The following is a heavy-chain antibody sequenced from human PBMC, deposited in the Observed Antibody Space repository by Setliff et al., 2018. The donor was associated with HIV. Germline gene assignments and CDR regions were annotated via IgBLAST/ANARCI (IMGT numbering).Heavy chain of an antibody. Sequence: SETLSLTCAVSGDSISSSIYYWGWIRQPPGKRLEWIGSIYHSGSTYYNPSLKSRVTISVDTSKNYFSLKLSSVTAADTAVYYCARQHYYDSSGRNLMDVWGKGTTVTVSS. CDR1: GDSISSSIYY. CDR3: ARQHYYDSSGRNLMDV. D-gene: IGHD3-22*01. CDR2: IYHSGST. J-gene: IGHJ6*03. V-gene: IGHV4-39*01.